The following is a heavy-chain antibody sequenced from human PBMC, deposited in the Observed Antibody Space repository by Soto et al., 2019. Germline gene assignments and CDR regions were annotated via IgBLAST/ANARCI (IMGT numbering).Heavy chain of an antibody. Sequence: ASETLSLTCTVSGVSISSIKYYWSWIRQPPGKGLEWIGSIYYSGSTYYNPSLKSRVTISVDTSKSQFSLNLRSVTAVDTAVYYCARSPSRQYFDWIPDFDYWGQGALVTVSS. CDR1: GVSISSIKYY. V-gene: IGHV4-39*01. CDR3: ARSPSRQYFDWIPDFDY. CDR2: IYYSGST. D-gene: IGHD3-9*01. J-gene: IGHJ4*02.